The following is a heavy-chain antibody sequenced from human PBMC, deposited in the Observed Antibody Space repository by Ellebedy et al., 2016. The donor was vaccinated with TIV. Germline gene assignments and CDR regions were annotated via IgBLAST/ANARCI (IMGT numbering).Heavy chain of an antibody. D-gene: IGHD1-7*01. CDR1: GDSISSSVYY. Sequence: MPSETLSLTCTVSGDSISSSVYYWGWIRQPPGKGLEWIGSFSQSGSTYYNPSPTSRVTISVDPSKNQFSLKLSSVTAADTAIFYCARSQNYFDPWGQGTLVTVSS. CDR3: ARSQNYFDP. V-gene: IGHV4-39*01. CDR2: FSQSGST. J-gene: IGHJ5*02.